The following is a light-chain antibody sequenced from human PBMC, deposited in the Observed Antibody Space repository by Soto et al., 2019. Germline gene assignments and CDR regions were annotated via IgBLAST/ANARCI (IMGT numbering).Light chain of an antibody. Sequence: EVVMTQSPATLSVSPGERATLSCRASQSVSRNLAWYQQKPGQTPRLLIYGASTRATGIPATFSGSGSGTEFTLTISSLQSEDFAFYYCQQYNNWPPTFGQGTKVDIK. CDR3: QQYNNWPPT. CDR1: QSVSRN. CDR2: GAS. V-gene: IGKV3-15*01. J-gene: IGKJ1*01.